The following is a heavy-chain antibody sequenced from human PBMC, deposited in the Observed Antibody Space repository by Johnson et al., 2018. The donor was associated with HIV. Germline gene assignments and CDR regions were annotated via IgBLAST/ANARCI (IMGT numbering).Heavy chain of an antibody. CDR1: GFTFSNAW. J-gene: IGHJ3*02. CDR3: ARGYSYEWRGELDAFDI. D-gene: IGHD5-18*01. V-gene: IGHV3-15*01. Sequence: VQLVESGGGLVQPGGSLRLSCAAPGFTFSNAWMSWVRQAPGKGLEWVGHIKSKTDGGTTDYAAPVKGRFTLSRDDSKNMLHLQMNSLKTEDTAVYYCARGYSYEWRGELDAFDIWGQGTIVTVSS. CDR2: IKSKTDGGTT.